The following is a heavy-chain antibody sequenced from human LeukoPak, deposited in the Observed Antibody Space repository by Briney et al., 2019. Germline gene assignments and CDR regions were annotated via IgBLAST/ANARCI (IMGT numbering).Heavy chain of an antibody. V-gene: IGHV3-30*02. J-gene: IGHJ4*02. CDR3: AKGPHYYGSGSFVDY. CDR2: IRYDGSNK. CDR1: GFTFSSYG. D-gene: IGHD3-10*01. Sequence: GGSLRLSCAASGFTFSSYGMHWVRQAPGKGLEWVAFIRYDGSNKYYADSVKGRFTISRDNSKNTLYLQMNSLRAEDTAVYYCAKGPHYYGSGSFVDYRGQGTLVTVSS.